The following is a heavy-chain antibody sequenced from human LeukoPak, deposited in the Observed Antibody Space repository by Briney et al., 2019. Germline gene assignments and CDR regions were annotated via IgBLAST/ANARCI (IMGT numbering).Heavy chain of an antibody. V-gene: IGHV3-33*08. J-gene: IGHJ4*02. D-gene: IGHD6-19*01. CDR2: IWYGGSNK. Sequence: PGGSLRLSCAASGFTFSSYGMHRVRQAPGKGLEWVAVIWYGGSNKYYADSVKGRFTISRDNSKNTLYLQMNSLRAEDTAVYYCARGGYSSGWSYFDYWGQGTLVTVSS. CDR3: ARGGYSSGWSYFDY. CDR1: GFTFSSYG.